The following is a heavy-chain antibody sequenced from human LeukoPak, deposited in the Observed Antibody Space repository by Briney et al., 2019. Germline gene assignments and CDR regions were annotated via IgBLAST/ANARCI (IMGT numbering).Heavy chain of an antibody. V-gene: IGHV1-18*01. CDR3: ARGRYSSRWYSHYYYFYYMDV. D-gene: IGHD6-13*01. CDR1: GYTFINYG. CDR2: ISAYNGNT. J-gene: IGHJ6*03. Sequence: ASVKVSCKASGYTFINYGISWVRQAPGQGLEWMGWISAYNGNTNYAQKFQGRVTMTRNTSISTAYMELSSLRSEDTAVYYCARGRYSSRWYSHYYYFYYMDVWGKGTTVTISS.